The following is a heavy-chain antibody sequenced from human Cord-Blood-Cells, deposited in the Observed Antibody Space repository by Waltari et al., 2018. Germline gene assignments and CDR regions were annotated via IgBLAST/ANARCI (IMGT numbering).Heavy chain of an antibody. Sequence: QVQLQQWGAGLLQPSETLSLTCAVYGGSLSGSSWSWLRQPPGKGLEWIGEINHSGSTNYNPSLKSRVTISVDTSKNQFSLKLSSVTAADTAVYYCARGDSSGWYYYYYGMDVWGQGTTVTVSS. V-gene: IGHV4-34*01. J-gene: IGHJ6*02. CDR2: INHSGST. CDR1: GGSLSGSS. CDR3: ARGDSSGWYYYYYGMDV. D-gene: IGHD6-19*01.